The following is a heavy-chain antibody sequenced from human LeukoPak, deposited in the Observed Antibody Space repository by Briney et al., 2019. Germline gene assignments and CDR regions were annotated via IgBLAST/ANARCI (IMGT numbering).Heavy chain of an antibody. CDR3: AKGAPYYYDSSGYYYSFGY. V-gene: IGHV3-23*01. J-gene: IGHJ4*02. CDR1: GFTFSSYA. CDR2: ISGSGGST. D-gene: IGHD3-22*01. Sequence: PGGSLRLSCAASGFTFSSYAMSWVRHAPGKGLEWVSAISGSGGSTYYADSVKGRFTISRDNSKNTLYLQMNSLRAEDTGVCYCAKGAPYYYDSSGYYYSFGYWGQGTLVTVSS.